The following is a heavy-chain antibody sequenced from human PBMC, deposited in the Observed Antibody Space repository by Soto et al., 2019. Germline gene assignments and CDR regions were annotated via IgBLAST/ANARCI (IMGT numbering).Heavy chain of an antibody. D-gene: IGHD3-3*01. Sequence: QLQLQESGPGLVKPSETLSLTCTVSGGSISSSSYYWGWIRQPPGKGLEWIGSIYYSGSTYYNPSLKSRVTISVDTSKNQFSLKLSSVTAADTAVYYCAIPTIFGVVIDGMDVWGQGTTVTVSS. CDR3: AIPTIFGVVIDGMDV. J-gene: IGHJ6*02. V-gene: IGHV4-39*01. CDR2: IYYSGST. CDR1: GGSISSSSYY.